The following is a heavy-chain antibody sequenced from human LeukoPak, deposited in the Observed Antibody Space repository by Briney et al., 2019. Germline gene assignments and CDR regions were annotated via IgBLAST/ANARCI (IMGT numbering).Heavy chain of an antibody. CDR3: ASGLDDIYGGYEI. Sequence: GGSLRLSCAASGFTFISYWMSWVRQAPGKGLEWVALMSYDGSNKYYADSVKGRFTVSRDNSKNTLYLQMNSLRAEDTAVYYCASGLDDIYGGYEIWGQGTLVTVSS. CDR1: GFTFISYW. V-gene: IGHV3-30-3*01. D-gene: IGHD5-12*01. CDR2: MSYDGSNK. J-gene: IGHJ4*02.